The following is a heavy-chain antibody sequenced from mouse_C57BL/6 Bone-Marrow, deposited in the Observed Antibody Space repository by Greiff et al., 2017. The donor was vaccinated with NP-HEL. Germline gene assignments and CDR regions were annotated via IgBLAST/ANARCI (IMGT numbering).Heavy chain of an antibody. Sequence: QVQLQQSGAELVKPGASVKLSCKASGYTFTSYWMHWVKQRPGQGLEWIGMIHPNSGSTNYNEKFKSKATLTVDKSSSTAYMQLSSLTAEDSAVYYCSPSDGYLAYWGHGTLVTVSA. V-gene: IGHV1-64*01. D-gene: IGHD2-3*01. J-gene: IGHJ3*01. CDR1: GYTFTSYW. CDR2: IHPNSGST. CDR3: SPSDGYLAY.